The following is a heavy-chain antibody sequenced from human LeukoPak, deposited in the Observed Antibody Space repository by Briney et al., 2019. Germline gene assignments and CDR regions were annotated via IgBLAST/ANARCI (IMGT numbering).Heavy chain of an antibody. CDR3: AKDQIVVPGQGED. V-gene: IGHV3-23*01. CDR1: GFTFSSYG. D-gene: IGHD3-22*01. J-gene: IGHJ4*02. Sequence: GGSLRLSCAASGFTFSSYGMSWVRQAPGKGLEWVSSISSSGSSTYYADSVKGRFTISRDNSKNTLYLQMNSLRAGDTAVYYRAKDQIVVPGQGEDWGQGTLVTVSS. CDR2: ISSSGSST.